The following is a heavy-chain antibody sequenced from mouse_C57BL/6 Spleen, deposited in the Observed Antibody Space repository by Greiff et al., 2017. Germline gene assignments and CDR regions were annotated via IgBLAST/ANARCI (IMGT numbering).Heavy chain of an antibody. D-gene: IGHD4-1*01. J-gene: IGHJ2*01. CDR2: ISSGSSTI. Sequence: EVMLVESGGGLVKPGGSLKLSCAASGFTFSDYGMHWVRQAPEKGLEWVAYISSGSSTIYYADTVKGRFTISRDNAKNTRFLQMTSLRSEDTAMYYCARGLGDYFDYWGQGTTLTVSS. V-gene: IGHV5-17*01. CDR3: ARGLGDYFDY. CDR1: GFTFSDYG.